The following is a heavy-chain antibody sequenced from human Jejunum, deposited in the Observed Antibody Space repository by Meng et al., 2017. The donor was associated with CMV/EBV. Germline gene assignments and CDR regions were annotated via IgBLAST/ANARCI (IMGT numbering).Heavy chain of an antibody. CDR2: INQDGSDK. Sequence: GFRFSDFWIRWIRQAPGKGLEWVANINQDGSDKYYADSVTGRFTISRDNAENSLYLQMNSLRVEDTAVYYCTRDPNQLVLEYFQHWGQGTPVTVSS. CDR3: TRDPNQLVLEYFQH. V-gene: IGHV3-7*01. D-gene: IGHD1-14*01. J-gene: IGHJ1*01. CDR1: GFRFSDFW.